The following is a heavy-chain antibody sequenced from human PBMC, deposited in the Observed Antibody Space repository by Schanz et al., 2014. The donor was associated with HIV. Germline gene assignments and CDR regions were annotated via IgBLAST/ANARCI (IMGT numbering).Heavy chain of an antibody. V-gene: IGHV3-30-3*01. CDR1: GFTLSNSA. CDR3: AREYYSRNWNWFDP. CDR2: ISFDGSNK. J-gene: IGHJ5*02. Sequence: QVQLVESGGGVVQPGRSLRLSCAASGFTLSNSAMHWVRQAPGKGLEWVAIISFDGSNKYYADSVKGRFTISRDNSKNTLYLQMNSLRGEDTAVYYCAREYYSRNWNWFDPWGQGTLVTVSS. D-gene: IGHD6-13*01.